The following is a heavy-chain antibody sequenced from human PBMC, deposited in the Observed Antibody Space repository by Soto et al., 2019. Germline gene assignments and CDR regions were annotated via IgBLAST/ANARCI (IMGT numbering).Heavy chain of an antibody. CDR2: IRYDGSHE. J-gene: IGHJ5*02. CDR3: VGQLYSSGWAAVSP. D-gene: IGHD6-19*01. V-gene: IGHV3-30*02. Sequence: GGSLRLSCAASGLTFINYAMHWVRQAPGKGLEWVAVIRYDGSHENYADSVKDRFTISRDNSKNILYLQMNSLRAEDTALYYCVGQLYSSGWAAVSPWGQGTLVTVSS. CDR1: GLTFINYA.